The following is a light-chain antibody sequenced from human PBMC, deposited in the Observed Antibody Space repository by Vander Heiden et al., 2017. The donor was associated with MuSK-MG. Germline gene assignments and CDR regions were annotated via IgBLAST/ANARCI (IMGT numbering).Light chain of an antibody. J-gene: IGKJ4*02. CDR2: DAS. CDR1: QSGSSY. Sequence: EIVFPQSPATLSLSPWGRATSSCRASQSGSSYLAWYQQKPGQAPRLLIYDASNRATVIPARFSGSGSGTDFTLTMSSREPEDFAVDYCQQRRNWPPRLTFGGGTKVEIK. V-gene: IGKV3-11*01. CDR3: QQRRNWPPRLT.